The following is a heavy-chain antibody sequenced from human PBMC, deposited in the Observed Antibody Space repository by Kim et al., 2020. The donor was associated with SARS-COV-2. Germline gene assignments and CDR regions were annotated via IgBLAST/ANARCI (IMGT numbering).Heavy chain of an antibody. V-gene: IGHV4-39*01. J-gene: IGHJ4*02. D-gene: IGHD2-2*01. Sequence: SETLSLTCTVSGGSFSNYRYYWGWIRQPPGKGLEYIGSVYYTGTTYYNPSLKSRVTISLDPSKTQFSLSLTSMTATDTAVYYCAADSTLWGRMGRWGRGTLVTVSS. CDR2: VYYTGTT. CDR1: GGSFSNYRYY. CDR3: AADSTLWGRMGR.